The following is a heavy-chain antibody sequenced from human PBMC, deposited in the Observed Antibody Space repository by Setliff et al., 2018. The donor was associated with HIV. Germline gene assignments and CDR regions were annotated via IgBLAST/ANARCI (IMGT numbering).Heavy chain of an antibody. Sequence: PTQTLTLTCTFSGFSLSNSGEVVGWIRQPPGKAPEWLGFIFWDNDKRYNPSLKRRLAITKGTSENQVVLSMTNMDPVDTGTYYCAHKATLYVGAFDLWGQGTMVTVSS. CDR1: GFSLSNSGEV. CDR3: AHKATLYVGAFDL. V-gene: IGHV2-5*02. CDR2: IFWDNDK. J-gene: IGHJ3*01. D-gene: IGHD3-3*01.